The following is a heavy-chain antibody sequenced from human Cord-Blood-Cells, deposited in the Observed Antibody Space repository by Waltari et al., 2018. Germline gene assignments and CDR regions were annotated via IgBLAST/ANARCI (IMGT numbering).Heavy chain of an antibody. Sequence: EVQLVESGGGLVQPGRSLRLSCAASGFTFDDYAMHWVRQAPGKGLEWVSGISWNSGSIGYADSVKGRFTISRDTAKNSLYLQMNSLRAEDTALYYCAKADSSSSLYDYWGQGTLVTVSS. CDR2: ISWNSGSI. CDR1: GFTFDDYA. D-gene: IGHD6-6*01. J-gene: IGHJ4*02. CDR3: AKADSSSSLYDY. V-gene: IGHV3-9*01.